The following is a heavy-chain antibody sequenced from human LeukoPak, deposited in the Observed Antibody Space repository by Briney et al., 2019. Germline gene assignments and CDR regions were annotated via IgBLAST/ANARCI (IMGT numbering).Heavy chain of an antibody. Sequence: SETLSLTCTVSGGSISSSSYYWGWIRQPPGKGLEWIGSIYYSGSTYYNPSLKSRVTISVDTSKNQFSLKLSSVTAADTAVYYCARDRYYYGSGSYFFRWFDPWSQGTLVTVSS. CDR3: ARDRYYYGSGSYFFRWFDP. V-gene: IGHV4-39*07. J-gene: IGHJ5*02. CDR2: IYYSGST. CDR1: GGSISSSSYY. D-gene: IGHD3-10*01.